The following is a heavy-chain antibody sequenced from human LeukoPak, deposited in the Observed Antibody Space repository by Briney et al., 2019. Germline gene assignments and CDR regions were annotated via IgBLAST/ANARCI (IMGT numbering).Heavy chain of an antibody. CDR2: ISGSGGST. CDR3: ARDHYFDISGYLDY. J-gene: IGHJ4*02. Sequence: PGGSLRLSCAASGFTFSSYAMSWVRQAPGKGLEWVSAISGSGGSTYYADSVKGRFTISRDNVKNSLYLEMNSLRVEDSAVYYCARDHYFDISGYLDYWGQGTPVTVSS. D-gene: IGHD3-22*01. V-gene: IGHV3-23*01. CDR1: GFTFSSYA.